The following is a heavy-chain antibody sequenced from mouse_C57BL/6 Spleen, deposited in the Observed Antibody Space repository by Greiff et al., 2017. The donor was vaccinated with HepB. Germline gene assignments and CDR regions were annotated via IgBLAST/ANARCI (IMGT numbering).Heavy chain of an antibody. V-gene: IGHV1-64*01. CDR2: IHPNSGST. Sequence: QVQLQQPGAELVKPGASVKLSCKASGYTFTSYWMHWVKQRPGQGLEWIGMIHPNSGSTNYNEKFKSKATLTVDKSSNTAYMQLSSLTSEDSAVYYCARSGTGWYFDVWGTGTTVTVAS. CDR1: GYTFTSYW. J-gene: IGHJ1*03. CDR3: ARSGTGWYFDV. D-gene: IGHD3-1*01.